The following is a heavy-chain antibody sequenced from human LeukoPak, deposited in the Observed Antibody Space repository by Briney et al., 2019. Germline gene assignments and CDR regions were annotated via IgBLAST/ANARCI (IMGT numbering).Heavy chain of an antibody. D-gene: IGHD3-16*01. CDR3: ARGLRFNHFDY. V-gene: IGHV3-30-3*01. J-gene: IGHJ4*02. CDR1: GFTFSSYA. Sequence: GSLRLSCAASGFTFSSYAMHWVRQAPGKGLEWVAVISYDGSNKYYADSVKGRFTISRDNSKNTLYLQMSSLRAEDTAVYYCARGLRFNHFDYWGQGTLVTVSS. CDR2: ISYDGSNK.